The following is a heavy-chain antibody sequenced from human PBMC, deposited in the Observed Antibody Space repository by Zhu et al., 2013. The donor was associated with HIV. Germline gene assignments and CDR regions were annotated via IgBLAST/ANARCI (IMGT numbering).Heavy chain of an antibody. CDR2: FVPENDYT. V-gene: IGHV1-24*01. CDR1: GYTLSELS. CDR3: ARAASKHCGRRRCFWGTQNL. Sequence: QVQLIQSGAEVRNLGPSVKVSCKVSGYTLSELSIHWVRQAPGEGLEWMGGFVPENDYTNYPLKFQGRVTLTEDISTDTAFMELSGLRSEDTAVYFCARAASKHCGRRRCFWGTQNLWGQGTKVTV. J-gene: IGHJ3*01. D-gene: IGHD2-21*01.